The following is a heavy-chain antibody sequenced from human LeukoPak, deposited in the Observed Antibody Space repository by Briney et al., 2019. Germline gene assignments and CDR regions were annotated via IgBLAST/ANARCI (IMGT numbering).Heavy chain of an antibody. CDR3: ARENTAKVGTHFDY. J-gene: IGHJ4*02. CDR2: INHSGST. V-gene: IGHV4-34*01. D-gene: IGHD5-18*01. Sequence: PSETLSLTCAVYGGSFSGYYWSWIRQPPGKGLEWIGEINHSGSTNYNPSLKSRVTISVDTSKNQFSLKLSSVTAADTAVYYCARENTAKVGTHFDYWGQGTLVTVSS. CDR1: GGSFSGYY.